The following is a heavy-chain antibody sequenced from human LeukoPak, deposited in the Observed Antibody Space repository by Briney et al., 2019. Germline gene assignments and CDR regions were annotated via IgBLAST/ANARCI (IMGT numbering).Heavy chain of an antibody. V-gene: IGHV3-23*01. CDR1: ASTFSGYG. D-gene: IGHD3-22*01. CDR2: ISGSGSST. J-gene: IGHJ4*02. CDR3: AKDRVPVSMI. Sequence: PGGSLRLSCAASASTFSGYGMSWVRQAPGKGLEWVSGISGSGSSTYYADSVKGRFTISRDNSKSILYLQMSSLRAEDTAVYYCAKDRVPVSMIWGQGTLVAVSS.